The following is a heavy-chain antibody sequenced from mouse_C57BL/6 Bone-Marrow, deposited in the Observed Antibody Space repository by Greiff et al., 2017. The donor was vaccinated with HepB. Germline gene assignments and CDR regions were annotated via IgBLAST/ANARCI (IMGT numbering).Heavy chain of an antibody. CDR1: GFTFSDYY. V-gene: IGHV5-16*01. D-gene: IGHD1-1*01. CDR2: INYDGSST. J-gene: IGHJ2*01. Sequence: DVKLQESEGGLVQPGRSMKLSCTASGFTFSDYYMAWVRQVPEKGLEWVANINYDGSSTYYLDSLKSRFIISGDNAKNILYLQMSSLKSEDTATYYCARGNYGSSYPYFDYWGQGTTLTVSS. CDR3: ARGNYGSSYPYFDY.